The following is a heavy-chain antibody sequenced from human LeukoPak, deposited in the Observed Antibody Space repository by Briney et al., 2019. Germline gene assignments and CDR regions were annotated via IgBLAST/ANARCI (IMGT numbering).Heavy chain of an antibody. CDR2: INPSGGST. CDR1: GYTFTSYG. CDR3: ARALIGYYFDY. Sequence: ASVKVSCKASGYTFTSYGISWVRQAPGQGLEWMGIINPSGGSTSYAQKFQGRVTMTRDTSTSTVYMELSSLRSEDTAVYYCARALIGYYFDYWGQGTLVTVSS. V-gene: IGHV1-46*01. J-gene: IGHJ4*02. D-gene: IGHD2-8*01.